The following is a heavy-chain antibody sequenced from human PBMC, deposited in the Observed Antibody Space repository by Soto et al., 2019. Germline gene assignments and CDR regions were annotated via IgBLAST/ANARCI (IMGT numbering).Heavy chain of an antibody. CDR2: IYYSGST. Sequence: TLSLTCTVSGGSISSCGYYWSWIRQHPGKGLEWIGYIYYSGSTYYNPSLKSRVTISVDTSKNQFSLKLSSVTAADTAVYYCARFGLNTADTADFEYFQHWGQGTLVTVSS. D-gene: IGHD3-3*01. V-gene: IGHV4-31*03. CDR1: GGSISSCGYY. J-gene: IGHJ1*01. CDR3: ARFGLNTADTADFEYFQH.